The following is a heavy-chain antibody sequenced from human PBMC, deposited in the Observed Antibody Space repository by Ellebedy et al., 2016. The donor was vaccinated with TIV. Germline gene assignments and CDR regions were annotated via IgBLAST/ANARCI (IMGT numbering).Heavy chain of an antibody. CDR2: IKDDGSET. D-gene: IGHD2-15*01. CDR3: ARGWSTPDS. CDR1: GFTFSRHY. Sequence: GESLKISCVASGFTFSRHYMHWVRQAPGKGLVWVSRIKDDGSETSYVDSVKGRFIISRDNAQNTLFLQMNSLRVEDTAVYYCARGWSTPDSWGQGTLVIVSS. V-gene: IGHV3-74*01. J-gene: IGHJ4*02.